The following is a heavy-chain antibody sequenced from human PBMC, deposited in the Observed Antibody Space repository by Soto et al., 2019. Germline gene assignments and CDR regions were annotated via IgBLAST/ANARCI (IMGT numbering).Heavy chain of an antibody. J-gene: IGHJ2*01. CDR3: AMHFEVDPSLDHYDFYL. CDR1: GVSLTPYF. D-gene: IGHD3-3*01. V-gene: IGHV4-4*07. Sequence: VQLQASGPGLVRPSETLSLTCNVSGVSLTPYFWSWIRQPAGEAPEWLGHIYASGGTTYNPSLQIRVTMFVSQTQVSLRLTSVTAADTAVYYSAMHFEVDPSLDHYDFYLRGRGALVTV. CDR2: IYASGGT.